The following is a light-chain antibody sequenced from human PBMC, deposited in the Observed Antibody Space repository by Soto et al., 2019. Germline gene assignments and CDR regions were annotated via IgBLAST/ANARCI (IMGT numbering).Light chain of an antibody. CDR3: LLDYAYFWA. CDR1: QGIRSA. V-gene: IGKV1-6*01. J-gene: IGKJ1*01. Sequence: IQLTQSPSSLSASVGDRVTITCRASQGIRSALGWYQQKPGKVPKLLIYAASTLQSGVPSRFSGSGFGTDFTLTINSLQPEDFATYYCLLDYAYFWAFGQGTKVEVK. CDR2: AAS.